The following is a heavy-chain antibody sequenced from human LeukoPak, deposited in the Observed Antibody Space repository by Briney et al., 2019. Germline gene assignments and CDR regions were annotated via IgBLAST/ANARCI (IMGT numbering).Heavy chain of an antibody. CDR2: IIPIFGTA. CDR3: ARRHCGGDCYLTPEYYFDY. Sequence: ASVKVSCKASGGTFSSYAISWVRQAPGHGLEWMGGIIPIFGTANYAQKFQGRVTITTDESTSTAYMELSSLRSEDTAVYYCARRHCGGDCYLTPEYYFDYWGQGTLVTVSS. J-gene: IGHJ4*02. CDR1: GGTFSSYA. D-gene: IGHD2-21*02. V-gene: IGHV1-69*05.